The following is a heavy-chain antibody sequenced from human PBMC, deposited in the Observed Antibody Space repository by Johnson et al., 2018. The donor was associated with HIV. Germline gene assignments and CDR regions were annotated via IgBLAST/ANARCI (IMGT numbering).Heavy chain of an antibody. V-gene: IGHV3-20*04. D-gene: IGHD3-10*01. J-gene: IGHJ3*02. CDR3: ARELTYYYGSGSYPSGLDAFDI. CDR1: GFTFDDYA. CDR2: ITWNGGSS. Sequence: VQLVESGGGLVRPGRSLRLSCAASGFTFDDYAMHWVRQVPGKGLEWVSGITWNGGSSTYADSVKGRFTISRDNAKDSLYLQMNSLRAEDTALYYCARELTYYYGSGSYPSGLDAFDIWGQGTMVTVSS.